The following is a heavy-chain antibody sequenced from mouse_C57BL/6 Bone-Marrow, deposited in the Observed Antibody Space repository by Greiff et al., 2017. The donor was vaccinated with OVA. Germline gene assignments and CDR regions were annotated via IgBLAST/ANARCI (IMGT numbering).Heavy chain of an antibody. CDR1: GYTFTSYG. Sequence: QVQLKESGAELARPGASVKLSCKASGYTFTSYGISWVKQRTGQGLEWIGEIYPRSGNTYYNEKFKGKATLTADKSSSTAYMELRSLTSEDSAVYFCARWEIGGLRPGYAMDYWGQGTSVTVSS. D-gene: IGHD2-4*01. CDR3: ARWEIGGLRPGYAMDY. V-gene: IGHV1-81*01. CDR2: IYPRSGNT. J-gene: IGHJ4*01.